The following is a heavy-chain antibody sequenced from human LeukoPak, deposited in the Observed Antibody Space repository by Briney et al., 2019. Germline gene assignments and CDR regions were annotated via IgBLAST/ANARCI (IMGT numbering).Heavy chain of an antibody. CDR1: GYTFTSYD. J-gene: IGHJ6*03. CDR3: ARANAMVRGVIIKWVYYYYMDV. CDR2: MNPNRGNT. V-gene: IGHV1-8*01. Sequence: ASVKVSSKASGYTFTSYDINWVRQATGQGLEWMGWMNPNRGNTGYAQKFQGRVTITRNTSISTAYMELSSLRSEDTAVYYCARANAMVRGVIIKWVYYYYMDVWGKGTTVTISS. D-gene: IGHD3-10*01.